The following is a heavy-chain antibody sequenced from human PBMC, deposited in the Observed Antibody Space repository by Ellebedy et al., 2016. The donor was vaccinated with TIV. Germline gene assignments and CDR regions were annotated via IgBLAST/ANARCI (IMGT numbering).Heavy chain of an antibody. J-gene: IGHJ4*02. CDR3: ARHRRFGESYTSFDY. CDR1: GYNFIYW. V-gene: IGHV5-10-1*01. D-gene: IGHD3-10*01. Sequence: GGSLRLXXKGSGYNFIYWISWVRQMPGKGLEWMGNIDPSDSFTNYSPSFQGHVTMSVDKSVSTAYLQWSSLEASDTAIYYCARHRRFGESYTSFDYWGQGTLLTVSS. CDR2: IDPSDSFT.